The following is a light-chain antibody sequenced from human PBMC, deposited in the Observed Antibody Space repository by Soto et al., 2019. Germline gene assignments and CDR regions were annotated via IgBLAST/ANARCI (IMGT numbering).Light chain of an antibody. Sequence: IVMTQSPATLSVSPGERATLSCRASQSVGSNLAWYQQKLGQAPRLLIYGASTRATGIPARFSGSGSGTEFTLXISSXQSEDFAVXXCXQXNNWPXTFAQGTKLEIK. CDR3: XQXNNWPXT. V-gene: IGKV3-15*01. CDR2: GAS. J-gene: IGKJ2*01. CDR1: QSVGSN.